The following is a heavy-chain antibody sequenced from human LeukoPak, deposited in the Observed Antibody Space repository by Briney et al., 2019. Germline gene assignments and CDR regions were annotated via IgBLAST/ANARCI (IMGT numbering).Heavy chain of an antibody. V-gene: IGHV3-30*01. CDR3: ARDGGDKTAHFGDQFDQ. Sequence: GGSLRLSCSVSGFTFHNYAMHWVRQAPGRGLQWVAIISYDGTKTYYADSVKGRFTISRDNSKNTLFLQMNGLRPEDTATYYCARDGGDKTAHFGDQFDQWGQGTVVTVSS. D-gene: IGHD2-21*02. CDR1: GFTFHNYA. CDR2: ISYDGTKT. J-gene: IGHJ4*02.